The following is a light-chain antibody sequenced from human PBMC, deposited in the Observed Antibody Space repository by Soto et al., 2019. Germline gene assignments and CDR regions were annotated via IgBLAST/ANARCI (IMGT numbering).Light chain of an antibody. CDR2: QAS. CDR1: LSISSY. Sequence: DIQMTQSPTFLSASVGDRVTITCRASLSISSYLAWYHQKPGQAPKLLIYQASTLENVGPSRISGSGSGTEFTLAISSLQPDDFATYHCQQYNTYPFTFGQGTKLEI. V-gene: IGKV1-5*03. CDR3: QQYNTYPFT. J-gene: IGKJ2*01.